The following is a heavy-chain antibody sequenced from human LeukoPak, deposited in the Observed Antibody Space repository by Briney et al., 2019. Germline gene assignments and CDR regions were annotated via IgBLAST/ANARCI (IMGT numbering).Heavy chain of an antibody. V-gene: IGHV4-34*01. Sequence: SETLSLTCAVYGGSFSGYYWSWIRQPPGKGLEWIGYIYYSGSTNYNPSLKSRVTISVDTSKNQFSLKLSSVTAADTAVYYCARGKIRERSFDYWGQGTLVTVSS. CDR2: IYYSGST. CDR3: ARGKIRERSFDY. J-gene: IGHJ4*02. D-gene: IGHD5-24*01. CDR1: GGSFSGYY.